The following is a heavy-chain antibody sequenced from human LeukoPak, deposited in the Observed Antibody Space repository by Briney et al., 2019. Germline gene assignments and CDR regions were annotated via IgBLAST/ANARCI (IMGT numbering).Heavy chain of an antibody. D-gene: IGHD3-16*01. Sequence: GGSLRLSCAASGFTVSSNYMSWVRQAPGKGLEWVSVIYSGGSTYYADSVKGRFTISRDNSKNTLYLQMNSLRAEDTAVYYCARDRAYTEAFDIWGQGTMVTVSS. J-gene: IGHJ3*02. CDR1: GFTVSSNY. CDR2: IYSGGST. CDR3: ARDRAYTEAFDI. V-gene: IGHV3-66*01.